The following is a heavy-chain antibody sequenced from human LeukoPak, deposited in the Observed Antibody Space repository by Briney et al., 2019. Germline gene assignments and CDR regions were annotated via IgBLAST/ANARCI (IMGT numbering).Heavy chain of an antibody. V-gene: IGHV6-1*01. Sequence: SQTVSLTCAISGDSVSSNSVAWNWLRQSPSRGLEWLGRTYYRSKWYNDYAVSVKSRITVNPDTSKNQFSLQLNSVTPEYTAVYYCARGTSNSWLYYFDYWGQGTLVTVSS. CDR2: TYYRSKWYN. CDR1: GDSVSSNSVA. D-gene: IGHD6-13*01. J-gene: IGHJ4*02. CDR3: ARGTSNSWLYYFDY.